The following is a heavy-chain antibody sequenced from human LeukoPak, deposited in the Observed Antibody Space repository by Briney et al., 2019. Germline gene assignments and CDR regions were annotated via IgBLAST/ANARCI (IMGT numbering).Heavy chain of an antibody. J-gene: IGHJ4*02. Sequence: ASVKVSCKASADTFTTYDVNWVRQATGQGLEWMGWLNPNSGNTGYVQKFQGRVTMTVNTSISTAYMELTSLTSEDTAVYYCARSTMGARRKYDYWGQGTLVTVSS. CDR2: LNPNSGNT. CDR3: ARSTMGARRKYDY. D-gene: IGHD1-26*01. CDR1: ADTFTTYD. V-gene: IGHV1-8*01.